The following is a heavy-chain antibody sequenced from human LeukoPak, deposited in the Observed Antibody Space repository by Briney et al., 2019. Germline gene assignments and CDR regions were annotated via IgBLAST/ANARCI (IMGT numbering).Heavy chain of an antibody. V-gene: IGHV4-59*01. CDR3: ARHFRSLRWYPSNWFDP. Sequence: SETLSLTCTVSGGSISSYYWSWIRQPPGKGLEWIGYIYYSGSTNYNPSLKSRVTISVDTSKNQFSLKLSSVTAADTAVYYCARHFRSLRWYPSNWFDPWGQGTLVTVSS. CDR1: GGSISSYY. D-gene: IGHD4-23*01. J-gene: IGHJ5*02. CDR2: IYYSGST.